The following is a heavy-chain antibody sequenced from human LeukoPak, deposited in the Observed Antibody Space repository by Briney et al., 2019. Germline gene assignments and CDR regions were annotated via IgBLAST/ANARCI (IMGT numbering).Heavy chain of an antibody. Sequence: GGSLRLSCAASGFTFSSYGMHWVRQAPGKGLEWVAVISYDGSNKYYADSVKGRFTIYRDNSKNTLYLQMNSLRAEDTAVYYCAKADSSGYYEYYFDYWGQGTLVTVSS. J-gene: IGHJ4*02. V-gene: IGHV3-30*18. CDR3: AKADSSGYYEYYFDY. D-gene: IGHD3-22*01. CDR2: ISYDGSNK. CDR1: GFTFSSYG.